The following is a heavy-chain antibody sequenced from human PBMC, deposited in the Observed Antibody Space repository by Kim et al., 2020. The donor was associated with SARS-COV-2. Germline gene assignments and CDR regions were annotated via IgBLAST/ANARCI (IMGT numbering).Heavy chain of an antibody. Sequence: LSLTCAASGFTFSSYSMSWVRQAPGKGLEWVSYISGSSTTIYYADSVKGRFTISRDNAKNSLYLQMNSLRDEDTAVYYCARDKSSYYYGSGGFDYWGQGTLVTVSS. V-gene: IGHV3-48*02. D-gene: IGHD3-10*01. CDR2: ISGSSTTI. J-gene: IGHJ4*02. CDR3: ARDKSSYYYGSGGFDY. CDR1: GFTFSSYS.